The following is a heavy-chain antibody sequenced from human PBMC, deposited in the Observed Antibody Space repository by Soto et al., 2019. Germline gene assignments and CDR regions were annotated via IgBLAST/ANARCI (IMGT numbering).Heavy chain of an antibody. CDR2: IYYSGST. CDR3: ASPNYYDSSGYYWGAFDI. Sequence: QVQLQESGPGLVKPSQTLSLTCTVSGGSISSGDYYWSWIRQPPGKGLEWIGYIYYSGSTYYNPSLKSQVTISVDTSKNQFSLKLSPVTAADTAVYYCASPNYYDSSGYYWGAFDIWGQGTMVTVSS. D-gene: IGHD3-22*01. CDR1: GGSISSGDYY. J-gene: IGHJ3*02. V-gene: IGHV4-30-4*01.